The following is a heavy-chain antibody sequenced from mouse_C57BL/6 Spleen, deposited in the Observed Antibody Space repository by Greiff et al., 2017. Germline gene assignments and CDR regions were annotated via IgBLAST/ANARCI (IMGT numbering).Heavy chain of an antibody. CDR2: IYPGNGGT. CDR1: GYTFTGYW. CDR3: ARKSYSSGYTFDD. D-gene: IGHD3-2*02. Sequence: QVQLQQPGPELVKPGASVKMPCKASGYTFTGYWITWVKQSPGQGLEWIGDIYPGNGGTNYNEKFKSKATLTVDTSSSTAYMQLSSLTSEDSAVYNCARKSYSSGYTFDDWGKGTTLTVSS. V-gene: IGHV1-55*01. J-gene: IGHJ2*01.